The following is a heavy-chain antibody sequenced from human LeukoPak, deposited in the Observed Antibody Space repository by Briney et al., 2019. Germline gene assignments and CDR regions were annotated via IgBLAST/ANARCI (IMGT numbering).Heavy chain of an antibody. CDR2: IKQDGSET. V-gene: IGHV3-7*01. CDR1: GYTFSIYW. Sequence: GGSLRLSCAASGYTFSIYWMNWVRQAPGKRLEWVASIKQDGSETYYMESVQGRFTISRDNDMNFLYLQLSSLRAEDTAVYYCTRENSGSLSLEYWGQGTLVTVSS. CDR3: TRENSGSLSLEY. D-gene: IGHD1-26*01. J-gene: IGHJ4*02.